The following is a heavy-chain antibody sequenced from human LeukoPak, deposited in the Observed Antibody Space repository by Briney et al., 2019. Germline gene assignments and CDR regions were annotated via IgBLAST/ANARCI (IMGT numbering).Heavy chain of an antibody. V-gene: IGHV3-33*01. CDR2: IWYDGSNK. CDR3: ATSYSRYCTSTTCYGRFDY. CDR1: GFTFSSYD. Sequence: PGRSLRLSCAASGFTFSSYDMHWVRQAPGKGLEWVTVIWYDGSNKYYADSVKGRFTISRDNSKNTLFLQVNSLSAEDTAVYYCATSYSRYCTSTTCYGRFDYWGQGTLVTVSS. D-gene: IGHD2-2*01. J-gene: IGHJ4*02.